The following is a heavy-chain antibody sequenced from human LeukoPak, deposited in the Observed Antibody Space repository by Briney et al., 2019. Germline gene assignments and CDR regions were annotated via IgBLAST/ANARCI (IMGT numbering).Heavy chain of an antibody. CDR2: IYHSGST. D-gene: IGHD3-10*01. Sequence: SETLSLTCTVSGYSISSGYYWGWIRPPPGKGLEWIGSIYHSGSTYYNPSLKSRVTISVDTSKNQFSLKLSSVTAADTAVYYCARAHVLLWFGELLLTEFDPWGQGTLVTVSS. CDR3: ARAHVLLWFGELLLTEFDP. CDR1: GYSISSGYY. J-gene: IGHJ5*02. V-gene: IGHV4-38-2*02.